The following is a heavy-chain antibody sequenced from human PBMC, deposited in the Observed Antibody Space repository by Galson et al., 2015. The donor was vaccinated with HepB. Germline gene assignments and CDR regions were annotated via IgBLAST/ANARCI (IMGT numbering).Heavy chain of an antibody. J-gene: IGHJ1*01. CDR3: ARGELVYYDSSGYHSGYFQH. D-gene: IGHD3-22*01. CDR2: MNPNSGNT. Sequence: SVKVSCKASGYTFTSYDINWVRQATGQGLEWMGWMNPNSGNTGYAQKFQGRVTMTRNTSISTAYMELSSLRSEDTAVYYCARGELVYYDSSGYHSGYFQHWGQGTLVTVSS. CDR1: GYTFTSYD. V-gene: IGHV1-8*01.